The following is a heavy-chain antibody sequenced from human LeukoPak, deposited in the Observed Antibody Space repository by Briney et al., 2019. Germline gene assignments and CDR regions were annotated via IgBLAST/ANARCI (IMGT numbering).Heavy chain of an antibody. CDR3: AKDPPPYCGGDCYPY. J-gene: IGHJ4*02. CDR2: ISGSGGST. Sequence: GGTLRLSCAASGFTFSSYAMSWVRQAPGKGLEWVSAISGSGGSTYYADSVKGRFTISRDNSKNTLYLQMNSLRAEDTAVYYCAKDPPPYCGGDCYPYWGQGTLVTVSS. V-gene: IGHV3-23*01. D-gene: IGHD2-21*02. CDR1: GFTFSSYA.